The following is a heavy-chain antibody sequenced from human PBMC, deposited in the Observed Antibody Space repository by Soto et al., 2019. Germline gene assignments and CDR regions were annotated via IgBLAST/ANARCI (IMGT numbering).Heavy chain of an antibody. CDR1: GGSISSYY. CDR2: IYYSGST. D-gene: IGHD1-1*01. CDR3: ARYKSEFYFDY. Sequence: SETLSLTCTVSGGSISSYYWSWIRQPPGKGLEWIGYIYYSGSTNYNPSLKSRVTISVDTSKNQFSLKLSSVTAADTAVYYCARYKSEFYFDYWGQGTLVTVSS. V-gene: IGHV4-59*01. J-gene: IGHJ4*02.